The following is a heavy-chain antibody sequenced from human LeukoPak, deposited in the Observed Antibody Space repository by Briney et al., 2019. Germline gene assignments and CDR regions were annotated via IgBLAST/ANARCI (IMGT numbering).Heavy chain of an antibody. CDR1: GGSISSSSYY. CDR3: ARLSWERWLQFDY. Sequence: PSETLSLTCTVSGGSISSSSYYWGWIRQPPGKGLEWIGSIYYSGSTYYNPSLKSRVTISVDTSKNQFSLKLSSVTAADTAVYYCARLSWERWLQFDYWGQGTLVTVSS. CDR2: IYYSGST. D-gene: IGHD5-24*01. V-gene: IGHV4-39*01. J-gene: IGHJ4*02.